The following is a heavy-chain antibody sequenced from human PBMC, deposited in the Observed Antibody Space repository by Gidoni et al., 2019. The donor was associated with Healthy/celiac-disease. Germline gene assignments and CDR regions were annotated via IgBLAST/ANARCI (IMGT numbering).Heavy chain of an antibody. V-gene: IGHV4-34*01. CDR2: INHSGST. Sequence: QVQLQQWGAGLLKPSETLSLTCAVYGGSFSGYYWSWIRQPPGKGLEWIGEINHSGSTNYNPSLKSRVTISVDTSKNQFSLKLSSVTAADTAVYYCARGFLPSRGGSCYEDYWGQGTLVTVSS. CDR3: ARGFLPSRGGSCYEDY. CDR1: GGSFSGYY. J-gene: IGHJ4*02. D-gene: IGHD2-15*01.